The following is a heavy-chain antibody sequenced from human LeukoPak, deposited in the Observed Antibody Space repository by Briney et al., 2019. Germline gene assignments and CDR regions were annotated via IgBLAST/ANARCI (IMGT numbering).Heavy chain of an antibody. D-gene: IGHD6-13*01. CDR1: GFTFDDYA. CDR3: AKDISEKQQLIFDY. J-gene: IGHJ4*02. Sequence: GRSLRLSCAASGFTFDDYAMHWVRQAPGKGLEWVSGISWNSGSIGYADSVKGRFTISRDNAKNSLYLQMNSLRAEDTALYYCAKDISEKQQLIFDYWGQGTLVTVSS. CDR2: ISWNSGSI. V-gene: IGHV3-9*01.